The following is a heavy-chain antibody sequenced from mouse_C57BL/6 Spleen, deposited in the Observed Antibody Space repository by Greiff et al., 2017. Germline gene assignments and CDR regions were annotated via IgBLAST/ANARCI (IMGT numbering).Heavy chain of an antibody. CDR1: GYTFTSYW. V-gene: IGHV1-55*01. Sequence: VQLQQPGAELVKPGASVKMSCEASGYTFTSYWITWVKQRPGQGLEWIGDIYPGSGSTNYNEKFKSKATLTVDTSSSTAYMQLSSLTSEDSAVYYCARGLRRYAMDYWGQGTSVTVSS. CDR2: IYPGSGST. J-gene: IGHJ4*01. CDR3: ARGLRRYAMDY. D-gene: IGHD3-1*01.